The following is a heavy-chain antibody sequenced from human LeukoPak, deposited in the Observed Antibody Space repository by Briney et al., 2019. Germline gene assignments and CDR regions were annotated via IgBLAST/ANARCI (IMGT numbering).Heavy chain of an antibody. Sequence: SETLSLTCTVSGGSISSYYWSWIRQPPGKGLEWIGYIYYSGSTNYNPSLKSRVTISVDTSKNQFSLKLSSVTAADTAVYYCASEYSGSPPGALHIWSQGTMVTVSS. CDR1: GGSISSYY. CDR3: ASEYSGSPPGALHI. V-gene: IGHV4-59*08. CDR2: IYYSGST. D-gene: IGHD1-26*01. J-gene: IGHJ3*02.